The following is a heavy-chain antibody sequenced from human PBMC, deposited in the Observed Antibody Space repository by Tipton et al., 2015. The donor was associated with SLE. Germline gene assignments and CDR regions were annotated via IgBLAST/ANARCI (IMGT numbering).Heavy chain of an antibody. CDR3: AKEYCSSTSCYIYYYGMDV. D-gene: IGHD2-2*02. J-gene: IGHJ6*02. Sequence: GSLRLSCAASGFTFSSYAMSWVRQAPGKGLEWVSAISGSGGSTYYADSVKGRFTISRDNSKNSLYLQMNSLRAEDTALYYCAKEYCSSTSCYIYYYGMDVWGQGTTVTVSS. CDR1: GFTFSSYA. V-gene: IGHV3-23*01. CDR2: ISGSGGST.